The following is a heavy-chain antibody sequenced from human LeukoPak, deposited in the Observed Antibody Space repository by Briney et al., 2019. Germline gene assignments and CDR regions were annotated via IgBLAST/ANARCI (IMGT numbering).Heavy chain of an antibody. CDR3: AGCSSTSCYERFDY. CDR2: TNEDGSQK. CDR1: GFTFSSYW. J-gene: IGHJ4*02. V-gene: IGHV3-7*01. D-gene: IGHD2-2*01. Sequence: QTGGSLRLSCAASGFTFSSYWMTWVRQAPGKGLEWVANTNEDGSQKYYVDSVKGRFTISRDNAKNSLYLQMNSLRAKDTAVYYCAGCSSTSCYERFDYWGQGTLVVVSS.